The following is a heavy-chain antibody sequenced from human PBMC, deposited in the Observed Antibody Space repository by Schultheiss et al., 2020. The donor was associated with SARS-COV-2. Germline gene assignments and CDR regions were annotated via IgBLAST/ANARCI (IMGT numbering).Heavy chain of an antibody. CDR1: GFTFSSYA. CDR3: AKLDGSWVNYYYYGMDV. J-gene: IGHJ6*02. CDR2: IWYDGSNK. D-gene: IGHD6-13*01. V-gene: IGHV3-33*03. Sequence: GGSLRLSCAASGFTFSSYAMHWVRQAPGKGLEWVAVIWYDGSNKYYADSVKGRFTISRDNSRNTLSLQMNSLRAEDTAVYYCAKLDGSWVNYYYYGMDVWGQGTTVTVSS.